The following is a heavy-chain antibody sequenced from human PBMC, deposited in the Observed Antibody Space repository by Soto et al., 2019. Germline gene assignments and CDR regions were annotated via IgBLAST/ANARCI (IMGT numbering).Heavy chain of an antibody. J-gene: IGHJ4*02. V-gene: IGHV3-15*01. CDR2: IKNKAEGGTT. D-gene: IGHD4-17*01. CDR3: TTGTYGVDY. CDR1: GFTFSKAW. Sequence: DVQLVESGGGLVKPGGSLRLSCAASGFTFSKAWMSWVRQAPGKGLEWVGRIKNKAEGGTTDYGAPVKGRFTISRDDSKHTLYLQMNSLTTEDTAVYYCTTGTYGVDYCGQGTLVTVSS.